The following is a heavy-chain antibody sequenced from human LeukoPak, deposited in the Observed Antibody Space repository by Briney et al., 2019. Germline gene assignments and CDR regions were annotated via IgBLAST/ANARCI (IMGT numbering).Heavy chain of an antibody. CDR2: IYSGGST. CDR3: ARVVDYYDSSGYYYDY. V-gene: IGHV3-66*01. J-gene: IGHJ4*02. D-gene: IGHD3-22*01. Sequence: GGSLRLSCAASGFNVSSNCMSWVRQAPGKGLEWVSVIYSGGSTYYADSVKGRFTISRDNSKNTLYLQMNSLRAEDTAVYYCARVVDYYDSSGYYYDYWGQGTLVTVSS. CDR1: GFNVSSNC.